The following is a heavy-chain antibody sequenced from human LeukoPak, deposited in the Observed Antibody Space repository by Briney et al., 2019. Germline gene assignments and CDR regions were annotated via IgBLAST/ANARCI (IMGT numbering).Heavy chain of an antibody. D-gene: IGHD2-15*01. Sequence: SETLSLTCTVAGGSISSGDYYWSWIRQPPGKGLEWIGEINHSGSTNYNPSLKSRVAISVDTSKNQFSLKLSSVTAADTAVYYCARVGSGGVYYYYMDVWGKGTTVTVSS. J-gene: IGHJ6*03. V-gene: IGHV4-39*07. CDR1: GGSISSGDYY. CDR3: ARVGSGGVYYYYMDV. CDR2: INHSGST.